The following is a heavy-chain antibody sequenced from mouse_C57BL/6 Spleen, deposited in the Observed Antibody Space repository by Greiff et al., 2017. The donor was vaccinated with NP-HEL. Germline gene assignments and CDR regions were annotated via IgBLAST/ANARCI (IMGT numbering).Heavy chain of an antibody. Sequence: QVQLKQPGAELVKPGASVKVSCKASGYTFTSYWMHWVKQRPGQGLEWIGRIHPSDSDTNSNQKFKGKATLTLDKPSSTAYMQLSSLTSEDSAVYYCAIGRVTYFDYWGQGTTLTVSS. CDR3: AIGRVTYFDY. D-gene: IGHD2-3*01. CDR1: GYTFTSYW. V-gene: IGHV1-74*01. CDR2: IHPSDSDT. J-gene: IGHJ2*01.